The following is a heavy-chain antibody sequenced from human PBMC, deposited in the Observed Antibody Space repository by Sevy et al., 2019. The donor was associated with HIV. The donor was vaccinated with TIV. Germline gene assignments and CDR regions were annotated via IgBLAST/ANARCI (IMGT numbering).Heavy chain of an antibody. D-gene: IGHD3-3*01. CDR3: ARGSTYYDFWSYYYYYGMDV. CDR1: GGTFSSYA. Sequence: SVKVSCKASGGTFSSYAISWVRQAPGQGLELMGGIIPIFGTANYAQKFQGRVTITADESTSTAYMELSSLRSEDTAVYYCARGSTYYDFWSYYYYYGMDVWGQGTTVTVSS. CDR2: IIPIFGTA. V-gene: IGHV1-69*13. J-gene: IGHJ6*02.